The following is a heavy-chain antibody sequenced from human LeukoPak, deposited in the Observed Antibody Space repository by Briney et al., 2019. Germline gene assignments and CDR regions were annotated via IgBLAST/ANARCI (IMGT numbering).Heavy chain of an antibody. Sequence: GGSETPSCVVSGFTFSSYSMIWVRQAPGKGLQWVANMKKDGSETNYVDSVKGRFTISRDNAKNSLYLQMNSLRAEDTAVYYCGRHRSGSGTYFIDYWGEETRVSVSS. CDR1: GFTFSSYS. J-gene: IGHJ4*02. CDR2: MKKDGSET. V-gene: IGHV3-7*01. D-gene: IGHD3-10*01. CDR3: GRHRSGSGTYFIDY.